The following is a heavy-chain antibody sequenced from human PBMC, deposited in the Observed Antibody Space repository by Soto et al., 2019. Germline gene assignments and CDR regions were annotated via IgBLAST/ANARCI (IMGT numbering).Heavy chain of an antibody. J-gene: IGHJ6*02. CDR2: ISYDGSNK. V-gene: IGHV3-30-3*01. D-gene: IGHD2-15*01. Sequence: GGSLRLSCAASGFTFSSYAMHWVRQAPGKGLEWVAVISYDGSNKYYADSVKGRFTISRDNSKNTLYLQMNSLRAEDTAVYYCAREYCSGGSCQRGMDVWGQGNPGHRLL. CDR1: GFTFSSYA. CDR3: AREYCSGGSCQRGMDV.